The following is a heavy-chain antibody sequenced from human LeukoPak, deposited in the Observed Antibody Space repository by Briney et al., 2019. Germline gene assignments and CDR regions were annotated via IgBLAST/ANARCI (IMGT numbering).Heavy chain of an antibody. CDR3: AAQDTFFDS. CDR1: GFTDNTNY. Sequence: GGSLRLSCATSGFTDNTNYLNWVRQAPGKGLEWVSTVYTYGTTYYADSVKGRFIISRDNSKNTLYLQMNSLRPEDTAVYYCAAQDTFFDSWGQGTLVTVSS. CDR2: VYTYGTT. D-gene: IGHD2-15*01. J-gene: IGHJ4*02. V-gene: IGHV3-53*01.